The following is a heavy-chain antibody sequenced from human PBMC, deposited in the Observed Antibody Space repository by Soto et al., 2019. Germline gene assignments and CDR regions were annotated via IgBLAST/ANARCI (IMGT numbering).Heavy chain of an antibody. CDR3: ARGQAQVGYYYYYYMDV. Sequence: GASVKVSCKASGYTFTSYDINWVRQATGQGLEWMGWMNPNSGNTGYAQKFQGRVTMTRNTSISTAYMELSSLRSEDTAVYYCARGQAQVGYYYYYYMDVWGKGTTVTVSS. CDR1: GYTFTSYD. CDR2: MNPNSGNT. V-gene: IGHV1-8*01. J-gene: IGHJ6*03.